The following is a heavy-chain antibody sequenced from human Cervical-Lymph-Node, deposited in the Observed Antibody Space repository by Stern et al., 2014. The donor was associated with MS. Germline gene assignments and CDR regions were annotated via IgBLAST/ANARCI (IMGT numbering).Heavy chain of an antibody. CDR3: ATLGTLTGPIEA. Sequence: EVQLVESGGGLVKPGESLRLSCAASGLTFSTYTMTWVRQAPGKGLEWVSCISDISTYIYYADSVKGRFTISRDYTKMSLYLQMSSLRAEDTAVYYCATLGTLTGPIEAWGQGTLVTVSS. CDR2: ISDISTYI. CDR1: GLTFSTYT. D-gene: IGHD3-9*01. J-gene: IGHJ5*02. V-gene: IGHV3-21*01.